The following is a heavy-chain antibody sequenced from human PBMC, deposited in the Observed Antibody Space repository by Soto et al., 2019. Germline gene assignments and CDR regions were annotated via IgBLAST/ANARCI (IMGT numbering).Heavy chain of an antibody. Sequence: QVQLVQSGAEVKKPGASVRVSCKTSGYTFYSYGITWVRQAPGQGLEWMGWISGYNGNTEYAQSLQGRVTMTLDTSTITAYMDLTSLRSEDTAIYYCARVYGSGSYSPGQYWGQGTLVNVSS. V-gene: IGHV1-18*01. CDR3: ARVYGSGSYSPGQY. CDR1: GYTFYSYG. J-gene: IGHJ4*02. D-gene: IGHD3-10*01. CDR2: ISGYNGNT.